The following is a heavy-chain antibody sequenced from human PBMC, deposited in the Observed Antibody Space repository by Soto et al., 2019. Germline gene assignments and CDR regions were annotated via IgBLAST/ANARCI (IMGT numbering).Heavy chain of an antibody. CDR1: GYTFTSYD. V-gene: IGHV1-8*01. Sequence: QVQLVQSGAEVKKPGASVKVSCKASGYTFTSYDINWVRQATGQGLEWMGWMNPNSGNTGYAQKFQGRATMTRNTSIRTAYRGLSSLRSEDTAVYYCARGARYCSGGSCYGYYFAYWGQGTLVTVSS. J-gene: IGHJ4*02. CDR3: ARGARYCSGGSCYGYYFAY. CDR2: MNPNSGNT. D-gene: IGHD2-15*01.